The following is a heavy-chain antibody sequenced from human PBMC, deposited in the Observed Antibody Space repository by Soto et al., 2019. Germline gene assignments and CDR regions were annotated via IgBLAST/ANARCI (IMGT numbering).Heavy chain of an antibody. Sequence: QVQLQESGPGLVKPSETLSLTCTVSGGSISSYYWSWIRQPPGKGLEWIGYIYYSGSTNYNPSLKSRVTISVDTSKNQFSLKLSSVTAADTAGYYCAREEGEVDSSGTFDAFDIWGQGTMVTVSS. D-gene: IGHD3-22*01. CDR1: GGSISSYY. CDR2: IYYSGST. J-gene: IGHJ3*02. CDR3: AREEGEVDSSGTFDAFDI. V-gene: IGHV4-59*01.